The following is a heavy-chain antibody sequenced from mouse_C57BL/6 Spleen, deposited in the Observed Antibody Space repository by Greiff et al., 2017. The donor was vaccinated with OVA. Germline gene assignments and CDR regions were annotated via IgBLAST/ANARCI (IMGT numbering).Heavy chain of an antibody. CDR3: ARYHDGSSPHWYFDV. CDR2: ISYSGST. J-gene: IGHJ1*03. Sequence: VQLKESGPGLAKPSQTLSLTCSVTGYSITSDYWNWIRKFPGNKLEYMGYISYSGSTYYNPSLKSRISITRDTSKNQYYLQLNSVTTEDTATYYCARYHDGSSPHWYFDVWGTGTTVTVSS. D-gene: IGHD1-1*01. V-gene: IGHV3-8*01. CDR1: GYSITSDY.